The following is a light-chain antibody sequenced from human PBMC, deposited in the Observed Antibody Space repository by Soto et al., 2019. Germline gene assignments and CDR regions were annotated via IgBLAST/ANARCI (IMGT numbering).Light chain of an antibody. CDR1: QSMSSW. V-gene: IGKV1-5*03. CDR2: GAS. CDR3: QHYDGYSALT. Sequence: DIQMTQSPSTLSASVGDRVIITCRASQSMSSWLAWYQQKPGKAPKLLIYGASSLDSGVPSRFSGSRSGTEFTLTISSLQPDDFATYYCQHYDGYSALTFGGGTKVEIK. J-gene: IGKJ4*01.